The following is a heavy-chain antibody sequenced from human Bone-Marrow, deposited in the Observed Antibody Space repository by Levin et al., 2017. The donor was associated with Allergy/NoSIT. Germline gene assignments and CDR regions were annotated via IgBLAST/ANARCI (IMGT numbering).Heavy chain of an antibody. CDR3: ARQYISSGWYHKTYYGMDG. CDR1: GGSISSYY. D-gene: IGHD6-13*01. V-gene: IGHV4-4*07. CDR2: IYNSGST. Sequence: PSETLSLTCTVSGGSISSYYWSWIRQPAGKGLEWIGRIYNSGSTNYNPSLKSRVTMSVDTSKNQFSLKLSSVTAADTAVYYCARQYISSGWYHKTYYGMDGWGQGTTVTVSS. J-gene: IGHJ6*02.